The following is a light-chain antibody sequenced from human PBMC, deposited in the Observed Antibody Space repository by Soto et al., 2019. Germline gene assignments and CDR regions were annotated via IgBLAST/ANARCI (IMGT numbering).Light chain of an antibody. J-gene: IGKJ1*01. CDR1: QSLVHRDGRTY. Sequence: DIVLTQTPLSSPVTLGQPASISCRSCQSLVHRDGRTYLSWLQQRPGQPPRLLIYKISNRFSGVPSRFSGSGSGTDFTLTISSLQPEDFATYYCLQDYNYPRTFGQGTKVDIK. V-gene: IGKV2-24*01. CDR3: LQDYNYPRT. CDR2: KIS.